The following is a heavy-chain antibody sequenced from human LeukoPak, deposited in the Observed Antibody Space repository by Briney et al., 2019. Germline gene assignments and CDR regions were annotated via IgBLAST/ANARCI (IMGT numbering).Heavy chain of an antibody. Sequence: ASVKVSCKASGYTFTGYYMHWARQAPGQGLEWMGWINPNSGGTNYAQKFQGRVTMTRDTSISTAYMELSRLRSDDTAVYYCASEAYCSGGSCSAYFDYWGQGTLVTVSS. CDR3: ASEAYCSGGSCSAYFDY. D-gene: IGHD2-15*01. CDR2: INPNSGGT. J-gene: IGHJ4*02. CDR1: GYTFTGYY. V-gene: IGHV1-2*02.